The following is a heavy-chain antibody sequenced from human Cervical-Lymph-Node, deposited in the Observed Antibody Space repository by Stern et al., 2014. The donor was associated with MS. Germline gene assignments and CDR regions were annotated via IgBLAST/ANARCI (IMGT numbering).Heavy chain of an antibody. CDR2: TIPIFGTT. CDR3: ARDNDDNGMDV. Sequence: VQLVQSGAEVKKPGSSVKVACMASGGTFSNYGVSWVRQAPGQGLDWMGRTIPIFGTTHYAQKFQGRVAITADNSMSTVYMELTGLTSADTAVYYCARDNDDNGMDVWGQGTTVTVSS. V-gene: IGHV1-69*06. D-gene: IGHD1-1*01. J-gene: IGHJ6*02. CDR1: GGTFSNYG.